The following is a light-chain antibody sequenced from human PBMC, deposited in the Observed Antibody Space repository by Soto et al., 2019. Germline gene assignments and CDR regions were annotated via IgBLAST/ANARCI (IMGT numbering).Light chain of an antibody. Sequence: EIVMTQSPATLSVSPGERATLSCRASQSVSSNLAWYQQKPGQAPTLLIFGASARATGIPARFSGSGSGTEFTLTIRSLQSEDFAVYYCQHYNNWPFTFGQGTKVDIK. CDR1: QSVSSN. V-gene: IGKV3-15*01. CDR2: GAS. J-gene: IGKJ2*01. CDR3: QHYNNWPFT.